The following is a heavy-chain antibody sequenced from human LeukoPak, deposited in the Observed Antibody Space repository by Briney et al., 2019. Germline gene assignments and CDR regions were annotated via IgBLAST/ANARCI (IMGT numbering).Heavy chain of an antibody. J-gene: IGHJ5*02. CDR2: ISRSGSYI. D-gene: IGHD3-3*01. Sequence: GGSLRLSCAASGFPFSDYSLNWVRQAPGKGLEWVLSISRSGSYIYYADSVKGRFTISRDAAKKSLYLQMNGLRAEDTAVYYCARDRDFGVGNWFDPWGQGTLVTVSS. CDR1: GFPFSDYS. CDR3: ARDRDFGVGNWFDP. V-gene: IGHV3-21*01.